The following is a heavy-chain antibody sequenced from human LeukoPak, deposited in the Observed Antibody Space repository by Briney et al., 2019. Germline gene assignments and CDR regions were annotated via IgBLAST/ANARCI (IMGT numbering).Heavy chain of an antibody. V-gene: IGHV1-18*01. CDR2: MSAYNGNT. Sequence: ASMKVSCKASGYTFTSYSISWVRQAPGQGPEWMGWMSAYNGNTIYAQKVKGRVTMTTDTSTSTAYMELRSLKSDDTAVYYRARASYCSDGSCYSDYWGQGTLVTVSS. CDR3: ARASYCSDGSCYSDY. D-gene: IGHD2-15*01. CDR1: GYTFTSYS. J-gene: IGHJ4*02.